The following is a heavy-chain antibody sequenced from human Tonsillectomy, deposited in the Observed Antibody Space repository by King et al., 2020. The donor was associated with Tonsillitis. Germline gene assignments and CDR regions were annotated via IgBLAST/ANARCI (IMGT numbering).Heavy chain of an antibody. CDR1: GFTFSSYG. V-gene: IGHV3-30*02. CDR3: AKTSMIDAFDI. CDR2: IRIVGSNK. D-gene: IGHD3-22*01. J-gene: IGHJ3*02. Sequence: QVQLVESGGGVVQPGGSLRLSCEASGFTFSSYGMHWVRKAPGRGLEWVEFIRIVGSNKYYADSVKGRFTISRDNSKNTLYLQMNSLRAEDTAVYYCAKTSMIDAFDIWGQGTMVTVSS.